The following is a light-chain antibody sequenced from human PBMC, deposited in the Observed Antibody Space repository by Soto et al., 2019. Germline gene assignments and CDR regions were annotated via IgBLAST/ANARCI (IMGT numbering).Light chain of an antibody. V-gene: IGKV3-20*01. CDR1: QSVNSLY. J-gene: IGKJ4*01. CDR3: QGYSCSQT. CDR2: DAS. Sequence: EIVLTQSPGTLSLSPGERATLSCRASQSVNSLYLAWYQQKPGQAPRLLIYDASNRATGIPDRFSGSGSGTDFTLTISRLEPEDFAVYYCQGYSCSQTFGGGTKVEIK.